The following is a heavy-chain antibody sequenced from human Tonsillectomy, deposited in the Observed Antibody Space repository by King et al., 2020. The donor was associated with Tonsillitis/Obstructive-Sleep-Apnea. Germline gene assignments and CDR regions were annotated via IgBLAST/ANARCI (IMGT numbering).Heavy chain of an antibody. V-gene: IGHV4-61*01. CDR1: HGSVNSGYYY. Sequence: VQLQESGPGLVKSSETLSLTCTVSHGSVNSGYYYWTWIRQPPGKGLEWIGNIYYSGSTNYSPSHKSRVTISVDTSKNQFSLSLSSVTAADTAVYYCARDPGWGLIYAGGYMDVWGKGTTVTVSS. D-gene: IGHD3-10*01. J-gene: IGHJ6*03. CDR3: ARDPGWGLIYAGGYMDV. CDR2: IYYSGST.